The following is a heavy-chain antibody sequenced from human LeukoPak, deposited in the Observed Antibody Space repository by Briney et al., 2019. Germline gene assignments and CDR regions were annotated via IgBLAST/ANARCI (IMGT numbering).Heavy chain of an antibody. V-gene: IGHV1-69*05. D-gene: IGHD3-10*01. CDR3: ARGDVYYYGSGSYPI. Sequence: SVKVSCKASGGTFSSYAISWVRQAPGQGLEWMGGIIPIFGTANYAQKFQGRVTITTDESTSTAYMELSSLRSEDTAVYYCARGDVYYYGSGSYPIWGQGTMVTVSS. J-gene: IGHJ3*02. CDR1: GGTFSSYA. CDR2: IIPIFGTA.